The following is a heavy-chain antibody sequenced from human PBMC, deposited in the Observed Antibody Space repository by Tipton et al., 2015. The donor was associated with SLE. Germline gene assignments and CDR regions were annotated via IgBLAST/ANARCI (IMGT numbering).Heavy chain of an antibody. D-gene: IGHD3-22*01. CDR3: AKVASSGYFPFDY. Sequence: GSLRLSCAASGFTFSSYAMSWVRQASGKGLEWVSTISGSGGSTYYVDSVKGRFTISIDNSNNTLYLQMNSLRVEDTAVYYCAKVASSGYFPFDYWGQRTLVTVSS. J-gene: IGHJ4*02. CDR1: GFTFSSYA. V-gene: IGHV3-23*01. CDR2: ISGSGGST.